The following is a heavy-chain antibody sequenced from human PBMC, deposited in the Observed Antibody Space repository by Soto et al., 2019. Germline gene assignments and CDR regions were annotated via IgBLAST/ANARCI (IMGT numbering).Heavy chain of an antibody. CDR3: ATGQQVRMADV. J-gene: IGHJ3*01. D-gene: IGHD6-13*01. CDR2: ISGDSIYA. V-gene: IGHV3-11*03. CDR1: GFTVSAYY. Sequence: QLLESGGGLVQPGGSLRLSCAASGFTVSAYYMAWIRQAPGKGLEWISYISGDSIYANHADSVKGRFTISRDNAKNSLFLQMTSLRPEDTAVYFCATGQQVRMADVWGQGTMVTVSS.